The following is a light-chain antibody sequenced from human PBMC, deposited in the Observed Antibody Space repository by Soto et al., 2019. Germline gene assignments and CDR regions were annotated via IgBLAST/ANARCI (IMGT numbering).Light chain of an antibody. V-gene: IGKV1-39*01. CDR3: QESYSSPPWT. J-gene: IGKJ1*01. Sequence: DIQMTQSPSSLSASVGDRVTSSCRASPSLSTYLNWYQQHTGTAPRLLIYRASSVKSGVPPRFSGSGSGRDFTLTISSLRPEDSATYFCQESYSSPPWTFGQGTKV. CDR2: RAS. CDR1: PSLSTY.